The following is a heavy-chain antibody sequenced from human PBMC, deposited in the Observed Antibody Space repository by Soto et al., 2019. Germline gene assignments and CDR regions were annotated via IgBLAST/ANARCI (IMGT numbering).Heavy chain of an antibody. D-gene: IGHD3-22*01. CDR1: GFAFSSYG. CDR2: ISYDGSNK. CDR3: AKDYRLSMLVVKGAFDT. V-gene: IGHV3-30*18. J-gene: IGHJ3*02. Sequence: PGGSLRLSCAASGFAFSSYGMHWVRQAPGKGLEWVAVISYDGSNKYYADSVKGRFTISRDNSKNTLYLQMNSLRAEDTAVYYCAKDYRLSMLVVKGAFDTWGQGTMVTVS.